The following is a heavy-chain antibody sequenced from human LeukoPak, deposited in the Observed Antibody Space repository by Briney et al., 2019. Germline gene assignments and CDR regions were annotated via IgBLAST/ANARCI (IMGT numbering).Heavy chain of an antibody. Sequence: GGSLRLSCAASGFSFSSYNMNWLRQAPGKGLEWVSYISSSGSTIYYADSVKGRFTIPRDNAKNSLYLQMNSLRAEDTAVYYCAELGITMIGGVWGKGTTVTISS. J-gene: IGHJ6*04. CDR3: AELGITMIGGV. V-gene: IGHV3-48*04. CDR1: GFSFSSYN. CDR2: ISSSGSTI. D-gene: IGHD3-10*02.